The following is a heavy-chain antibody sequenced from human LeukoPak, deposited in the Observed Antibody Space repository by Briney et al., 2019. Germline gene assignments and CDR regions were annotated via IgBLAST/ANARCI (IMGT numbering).Heavy chain of an antibody. CDR3: ARVPSYYDILTGYYNKWFDP. CDR2: IIPIFGTA. J-gene: IGHJ5*02. CDR1: GGTFSSYA. V-gene: IGHV1-69*06. D-gene: IGHD3-9*01. Sequence: ASVKVSCKASGGTFSSYAISWVRQAPGQGLEWMGGIIPIFGTANYAQKFQGRVTITADKSTSTAYMELSSLRSEDTAVYYCARVPSYYDILTGYYNKWFDPWGQGTLVTVSS.